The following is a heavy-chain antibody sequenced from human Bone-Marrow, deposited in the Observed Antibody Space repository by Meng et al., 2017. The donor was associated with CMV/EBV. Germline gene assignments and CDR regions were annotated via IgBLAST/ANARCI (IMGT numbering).Heavy chain of an antibody. CDR3: ARGQEWELHFDY. D-gene: IGHD1-26*01. Sequence: GGSLRLSCTVSGFTFNSFSMHWVRRAPGKGLEWVSLITPDGTDTHYGDSVKGRFTISRDFSRGIVYLQMNNVRDDDTAMYYCARGQEWELHFDYWGQGKRVNGAS. V-gene: IGHV3-30*04. J-gene: IGHJ4*02. CDR1: GFTFNSFS. CDR2: ITPDGTDT.